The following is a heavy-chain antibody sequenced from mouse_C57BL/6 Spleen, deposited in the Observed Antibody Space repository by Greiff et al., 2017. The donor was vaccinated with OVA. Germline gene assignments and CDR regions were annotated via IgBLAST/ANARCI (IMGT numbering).Heavy chain of an antibody. CDR3: ARGEAYYGYFDY. Sequence: VKLQQPGAELVKPGASVKMSCKASGYTFTSYWITWVKQRPGQGLEWIGDIYPGSGSTNYNEKFKSKATLTVDTSSSTAYMQLSSLTSEDSAVYYCARGEAYYGYFDYWGQGTTLTVSS. J-gene: IGHJ2*01. D-gene: IGHD1-1*01. CDR1: GYTFTSYW. V-gene: IGHV1-55*01. CDR2: IYPGSGST.